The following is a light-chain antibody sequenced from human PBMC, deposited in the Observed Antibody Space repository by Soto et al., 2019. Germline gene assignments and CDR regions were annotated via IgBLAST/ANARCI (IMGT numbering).Light chain of an antibody. J-gene: IGKJ4*01. V-gene: IGKV3-20*01. Sequence: EVVMTQSPATLSVSPGERATLSCRASQSVSSNLAWYQQKPGQAPRLLIYGASSRASGIPDRFRGSGSGTDFTLTISRLEPEDFAVYYCRQYGRSLGFAVGGGTKVDIK. CDR2: GAS. CDR3: RQYGRSLGFA. CDR1: QSVSSN.